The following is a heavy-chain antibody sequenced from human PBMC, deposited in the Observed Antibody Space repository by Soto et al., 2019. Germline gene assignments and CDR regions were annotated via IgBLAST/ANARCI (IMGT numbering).Heavy chain of an antibody. Sequence: QVHLVQSGAEVKKPGASVKVSCKASGYTFTSYGITWVRQAPGQGLGWMGWISAHNGNTDYAQKLQGRVIVTRDTSTSTAYMALRSLISDDTAVYYCARGRYGDYWGQGALVTVSS. D-gene: IGHD1-1*01. CDR2: ISAHNGNT. V-gene: IGHV1-18*01. CDR3: ARGRYGDY. J-gene: IGHJ4*02. CDR1: GYTFTSYG.